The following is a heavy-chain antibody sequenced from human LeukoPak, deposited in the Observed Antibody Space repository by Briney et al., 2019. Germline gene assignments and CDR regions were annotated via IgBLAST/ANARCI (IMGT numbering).Heavy chain of an antibody. CDR3: ARRYYYDSSGYYYPDAFDI. J-gene: IGHJ3*02. CDR1: GGSISSSSYY. D-gene: IGHD3-22*01. Sequence: ETLRLTCTVSGGSISSSSYYWGCIRPPPGKGLEWIGSTYYSGSTYYNPSLKTVITISVDSSKNQFSLKLSSVTAADTAVYYCARRYYYDSSGYYYPDAFDIWGQGTMVTVSS. V-gene: IGHV4-39*01. CDR2: TYYSGST.